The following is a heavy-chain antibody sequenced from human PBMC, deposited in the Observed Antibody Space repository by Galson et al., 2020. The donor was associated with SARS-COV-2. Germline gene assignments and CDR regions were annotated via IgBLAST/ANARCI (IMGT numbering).Heavy chain of an antibody. V-gene: IGHV3-30-3*01. CDR1: GFTFSSYA. J-gene: IGHJ4*02. CDR3: ARGPRFGELLSPFDS. D-gene: IGHD3-10*01. CDR2: ISNDGSNR. Sequence: GESLQISCAASGFTFSSYAMHWVRQAPGKGLEWVAVISNDGSNRYYADSVKGRFTISRDNSKNTLFLQMNSLRVEDTAVYYCARGPRFGELLSPFDSWGQGTLVTVSS.